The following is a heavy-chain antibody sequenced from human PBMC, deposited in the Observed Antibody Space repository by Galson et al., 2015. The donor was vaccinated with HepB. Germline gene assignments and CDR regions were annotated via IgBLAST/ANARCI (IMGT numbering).Heavy chain of an antibody. D-gene: IGHD3-3*01. Sequence: SETLSLTCAVYGGSFSGYYWSWIRQPPGKGLEWIGEINHSGSTNYNPSLKSRVTISVDTSKNQFSLKLSSVTAADTAVYYCARGSRITIFGVVIPDAFDIWGQGTMVTVSS. CDR1: GGSFSGYY. V-gene: IGHV4-34*01. CDR3: ARGSRITIFGVVIPDAFDI. J-gene: IGHJ3*02. CDR2: INHSGST.